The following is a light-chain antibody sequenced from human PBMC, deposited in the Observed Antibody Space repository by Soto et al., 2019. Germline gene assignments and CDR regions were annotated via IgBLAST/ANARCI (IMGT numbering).Light chain of an antibody. CDR3: QQYGCSSAVA. V-gene: IGKV3-20*01. Sequence: EIVLTQSPGTLSLSPGERATLSCRASQSVSSSYLTWYQQKPGQAPRLLIYGASSRATGIPARFSGSGSGTGFKLTTSRLEPEDFAVYYCQQYGCSSAVACGQGTEVEIK. CDR2: GAS. J-gene: IGKJ1*01. CDR1: QSVSSSY.